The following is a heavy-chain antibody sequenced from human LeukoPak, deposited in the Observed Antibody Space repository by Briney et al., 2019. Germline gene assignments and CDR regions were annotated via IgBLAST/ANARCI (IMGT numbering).Heavy chain of an antibody. V-gene: IGHV4-59*01. CDR1: GGSISDYY. D-gene: IGHD5-12*01. Sequence: SETLSLTCGVSGGSISDYYWSWIRQPPGRGLEWIGFIYYSGGTNYNPSLKSRVTISIDTSRNQFSLKMSSVTAADTAVYYCARDYGGSGRSGYVSPWGQGTLVTVSS. CDR2: IYYSGGT. CDR3: ARDYGGSGRSGYVSP. J-gene: IGHJ5*02.